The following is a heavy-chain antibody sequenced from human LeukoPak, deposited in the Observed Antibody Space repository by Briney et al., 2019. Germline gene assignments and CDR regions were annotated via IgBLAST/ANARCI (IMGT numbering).Heavy chain of an antibody. V-gene: IGHV3-48*03. CDR3: AGDKTGYRVGGQYYQYGMDV. J-gene: IGHJ6*02. Sequence: PGGSLRLSCAASGFTFSSHEMHWVRQAPGKGLEWVSYISTSGSTIYYADSVKGRFTISRDNAKNSLYLQMKSLRAEDTAVYYCAGDKTGYRVGGQYYQYGMDVWGQGTTVTVSS. D-gene: IGHD3-9*01. CDR1: GFTFSSHE. CDR2: ISTSGSTI.